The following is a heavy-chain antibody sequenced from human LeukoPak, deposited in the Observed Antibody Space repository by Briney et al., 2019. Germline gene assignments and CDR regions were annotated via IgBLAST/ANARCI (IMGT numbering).Heavy chain of an antibody. Sequence: NSSETLSLTCSVYGGSFSGFYWNWIRQPPGKGLEWIGEINHSGSTHYSPSLKSRLSISVDPSKNQFSLKLSSVTAADTAVYYCARGGGYCTNKVCPPWFDPWGQGALVTVSS. D-gene: IGHD2-8*01. V-gene: IGHV4-34*01. CDR1: GGSFSGFY. CDR2: INHSGST. J-gene: IGHJ5*02. CDR3: ARGGGYCTNKVCPPWFDP.